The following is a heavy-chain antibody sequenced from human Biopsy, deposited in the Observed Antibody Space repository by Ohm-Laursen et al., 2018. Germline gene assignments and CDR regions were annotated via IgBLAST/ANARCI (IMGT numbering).Heavy chain of an antibody. CDR2: INGGGGST. CDR3: AKDREITMIADYLNFDY. D-gene: IGHD3-22*01. CDR1: GGSISNNNYY. Sequence: ETLSLTCPVSGGSISNNNYYWGWIRQPPGKGLECVSVINGGGGSTYYADPVKGRFTISRDSSKNTLYLQMNSLRAEDTALYYCAKDREITMIADYLNFDYWGQGTLVTVSS. V-gene: IGHV3-NL1*01. J-gene: IGHJ4*02.